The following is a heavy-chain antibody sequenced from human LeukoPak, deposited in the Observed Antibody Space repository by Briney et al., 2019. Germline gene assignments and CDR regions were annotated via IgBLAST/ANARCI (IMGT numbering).Heavy chain of an antibody. CDR2: IYYSGST. D-gene: IGHD3-10*01. CDR1: GGSVSSGSYY. Sequence: SETLSLTCTVSGGSVSSGSYYWSWIRQPPGKGLEWIGYIYYSGSTNYNPSLKSRVTISVDTSKNQFSLKLSSVTAAGTAVYYCARGITMVNWGQGTLVTVSS. V-gene: IGHV4-61*01. CDR3: ARGITMVN. J-gene: IGHJ4*02.